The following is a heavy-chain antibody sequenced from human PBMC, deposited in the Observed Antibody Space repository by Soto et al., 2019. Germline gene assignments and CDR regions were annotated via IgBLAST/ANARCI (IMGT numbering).Heavy chain of an antibody. V-gene: IGHV4-39*01. CDR3: ARLGSSGWYQGSYFDY. Sequence: QLQLQESGPGLVKASETLSLTCTVSGCSITRNNHFWGWLRQSPGKGLEWIGSIQYGGTTNYNPSLKSRVIMSAETSKNQFSLMMNSVTAADTAVYYCARLGSSGWYQGSYFDYWGQGTLVTVSS. CDR2: IQYGGTT. CDR1: GCSITRNNHF. D-gene: IGHD6-19*01. J-gene: IGHJ4*02.